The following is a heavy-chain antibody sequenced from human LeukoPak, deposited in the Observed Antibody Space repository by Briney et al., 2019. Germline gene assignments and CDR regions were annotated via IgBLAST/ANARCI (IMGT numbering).Heavy chain of an antibody. V-gene: IGHV3-11*04. CDR1: GFTFSDYY. Sequence: GGSLRLSCAASGFTFSDYYINWIRQAPGKGLEWISFISGSGVDSYYADSVTGRFIISRDNAKNSLYLQMNGLRAEDTAVYYCARGTTYDYGSGTFYKGAFDVWGQGTMVTVSS. J-gene: IGHJ3*01. CDR2: ISGSGVDS. CDR3: ARGTTYDYGSGTFYKGAFDV. D-gene: IGHD3-10*01.